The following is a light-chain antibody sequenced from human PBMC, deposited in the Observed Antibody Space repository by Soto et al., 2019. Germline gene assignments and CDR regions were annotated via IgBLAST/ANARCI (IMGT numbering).Light chain of an antibody. J-gene: IGKJ3*01. V-gene: IGKV3-11*01. Sequence: EIVLTQSPATLSLSPGERATLSCRASQSVSSYLAWYQQKPGQAPRLLIYDASNRATGIPARFSGSGSGTDFTLTISSLDPEDFAVYYCHQRSNWPLTFGPGTKVDIK. CDR3: HQRSNWPLT. CDR2: DAS. CDR1: QSVSSY.